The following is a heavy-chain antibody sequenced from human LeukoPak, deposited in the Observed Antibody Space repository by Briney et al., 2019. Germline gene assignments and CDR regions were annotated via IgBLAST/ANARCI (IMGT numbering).Heavy chain of an antibody. Sequence: SETLSLTCAVSGGSISSGVYSWNWIRQPPGKGLEWIGHIYYSGSTYYNPSLKSRVTISVDTSKNQFYLKLSSVIAADTAVYYCARVPISGPYTMSIDYWGQGTLVTVSS. V-gene: IGHV4-30-4*07. J-gene: IGHJ4*02. CDR1: GGSISSGVYS. D-gene: IGHD3-10*02. CDR2: IYYSGST. CDR3: ARVPISGPYTMSIDY.